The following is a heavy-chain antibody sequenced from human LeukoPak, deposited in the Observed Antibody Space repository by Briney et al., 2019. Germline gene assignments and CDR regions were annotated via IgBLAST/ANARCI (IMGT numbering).Heavy chain of an antibody. D-gene: IGHD3-10*01. Sequence: GGSLRLSCAASGFTVSSNYMSWVRQAPGKGLEWVSVIYSGGSTYYADSVKGRFTISRDNSKNTLYLQMNSLRAEDTAVYYCARDKWAYYGSGSYYNGLSGWFDPWGQGTLVTVSS. CDR2: IYSGGST. CDR3: ARDKWAYYGSGSYYNGLSGWFDP. J-gene: IGHJ5*02. CDR1: GFTVSSNY. V-gene: IGHV3-66*01.